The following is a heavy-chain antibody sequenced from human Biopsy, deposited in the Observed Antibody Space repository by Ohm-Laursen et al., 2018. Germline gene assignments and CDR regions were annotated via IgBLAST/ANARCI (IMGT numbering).Heavy chain of an antibody. CDR1: GYSISSGYY. Sequence: SDTLSLTCAVSGYSISSGYYWGWIRQPPGKGLEWIGSIYHSGSTCYNPSLKSRVTVSVDTSKNQFSPKLSSVTAADTAGYYCARGQALKSFDYWGQGTLVTVSS. V-gene: IGHV4-38-2*01. CDR3: ARGQALKSFDY. CDR2: IYHSGST. J-gene: IGHJ4*02.